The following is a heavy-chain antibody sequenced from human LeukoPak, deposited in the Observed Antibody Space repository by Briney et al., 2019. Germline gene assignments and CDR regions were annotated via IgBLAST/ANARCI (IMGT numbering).Heavy chain of an antibody. CDR2: IHTNGNT. J-gene: IGHJ5*02. Sequence: SETLSLTCTVSGGSISTHYWSWIRQPAGKGLEWIGRIHTNGNTNYNPSLKSRVTMSVDTSKNQFSLKLSSVTAADTAVYYCARGDYYDSSGMFDPWGQGTLVTVSS. CDR1: GGSISTHY. D-gene: IGHD3-22*01. V-gene: IGHV4-4*07. CDR3: ARGDYYDSSGMFDP.